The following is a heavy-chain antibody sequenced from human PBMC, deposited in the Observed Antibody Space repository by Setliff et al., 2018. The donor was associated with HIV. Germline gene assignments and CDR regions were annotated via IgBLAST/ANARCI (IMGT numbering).Heavy chain of an antibody. CDR1: GFTFSSYA. D-gene: IGHD2-15*01. CDR3: ARVVVAATTWYFDL. Sequence: GGSLRLSCAASGFTFSSYAMSWVRQAPGKGLEWVSAISGSGGSTYYADSVKGRFTISRDNSKNTLYLQMNSLRAEDTAVYYCARVVVAATTWYFDLWGRGTLVTVSS. V-gene: IGHV3-23*01. J-gene: IGHJ2*01. CDR2: ISGSGGST.